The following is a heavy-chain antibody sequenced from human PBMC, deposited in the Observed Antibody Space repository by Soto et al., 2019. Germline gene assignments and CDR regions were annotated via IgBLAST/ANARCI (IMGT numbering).Heavy chain of an antibody. J-gene: IGHJ4*02. CDR1: GYSFTSYW. CDR3: ARHPGGTDLRGLYDY. Sequence: GESLKISCKGSGYSFTSYWIGWVRQMPGKGLEWMGIIYPGDSDTRYSPSFQGQVTISADKSISTAYLQWSSLKASDTAMYYCARHPGGTDLRGLYDYWGQGTLVTVSS. D-gene: IGHD1-1*01. V-gene: IGHV5-51*01. CDR2: IYPGDSDT.